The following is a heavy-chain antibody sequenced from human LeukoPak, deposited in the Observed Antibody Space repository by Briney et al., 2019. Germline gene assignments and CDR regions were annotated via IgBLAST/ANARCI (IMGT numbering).Heavy chain of an antibody. Sequence: GGSLRLSCAASGFTFSSYAMSWVREARGKGLEWVSAISGSGGSTYYADSVKGRFTISRDNSKNTLYLQMNSLRAEDTAVYYCAKDSSSSWYQKFDYWGQGTLVTVSS. V-gene: IGHV3-23*01. CDR1: GFTFSSYA. CDR3: AKDSSSSWYQKFDY. J-gene: IGHJ4*02. CDR2: ISGSGGST. D-gene: IGHD6-13*01.